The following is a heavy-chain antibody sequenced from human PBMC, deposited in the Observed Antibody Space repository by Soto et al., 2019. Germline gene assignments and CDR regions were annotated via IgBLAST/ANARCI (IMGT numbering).Heavy chain of an antibody. V-gene: IGHV3-23*01. Sequence: EVHLLESGGGLVQPGGSLRVSCAASGFTFSAYAMTWVRQAPGKGLEWVSGISGSGGNTYYADSVKGRFTISRDNSENTLFLQMNSLSAEDTAVYYCAKDLLRESYFYYGMDVWGQGTTVTVSS. CDR1: GFTFSAYA. CDR2: ISGSGGNT. J-gene: IGHJ6*02. D-gene: IGHD1-26*01. CDR3: AKDLLRESYFYYGMDV.